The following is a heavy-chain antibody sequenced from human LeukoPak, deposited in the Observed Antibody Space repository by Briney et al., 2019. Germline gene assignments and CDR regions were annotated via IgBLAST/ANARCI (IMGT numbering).Heavy chain of an antibody. CDR1: GGSFSGYY. CDR3: ARGETGPRLAI. Sequence: PSETLSLTCAVYGGSFSGYYWSWIRQPPGKGLGWIGEIDHRGSPNYTPSLKSRVTISVDTSKNQFSSKLSSVTAADTAVYYCARGETGPRLAIWGQGTLLTVSS. V-gene: IGHV4-34*01. J-gene: IGHJ4*02. CDR2: IDHRGSP.